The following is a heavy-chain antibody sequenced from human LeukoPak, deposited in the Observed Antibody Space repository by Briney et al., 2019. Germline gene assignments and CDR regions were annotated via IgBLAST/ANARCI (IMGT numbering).Heavy chain of an antibody. CDR1: GGSISSSSYY. CDR2: IYYSGST. D-gene: IGHD6-19*01. J-gene: IGHJ4*02. Sequence: PSETLSLTCTVAGGSISSSSYYWGWIRQPPGKGLEWIGGIYYSGSTYYNPSLKSRVTISVDTSKNQFSLKLSSVTAADTAVYYCARQRYSSGRYPRWGQGTLVTVSS. V-gene: IGHV4-39*01. CDR3: ARQRYSSGRYPR.